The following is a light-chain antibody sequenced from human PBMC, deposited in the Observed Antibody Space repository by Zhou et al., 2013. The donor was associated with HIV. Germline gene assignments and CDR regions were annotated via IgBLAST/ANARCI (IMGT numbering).Light chain of an antibody. CDR3: LQTNSFPWT. J-gene: IGKJ1*01. CDR1: QDISNY. CDR2: EGS. V-gene: IGKV1-33*01. Sequence: DIQMTQSPSSLSAYVGDRVIITCQASQDISNYINWYQQKPGKAPKLLIYEGSNLETGVPSRFSGSGSGTDFTLTISSLQPEDFATYYCLQTNSFPWTFGPGTKVDI.